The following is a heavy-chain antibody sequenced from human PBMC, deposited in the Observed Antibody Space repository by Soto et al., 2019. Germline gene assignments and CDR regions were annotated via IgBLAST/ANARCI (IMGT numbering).Heavy chain of an antibody. Sequence: TSETLSLTCTVSGGSISSYYWSWIRQPPRKGLEWIGYIYYSGSTNYNPSLKSRVTISVDTSKNQFSLKLSSVTAADTAVYYCARRYYDFWSGQNTYFDYWGQGTLVTVSS. CDR3: ARRYYDFWSGQNTYFDY. D-gene: IGHD3-3*01. CDR2: IYYSGST. J-gene: IGHJ4*02. V-gene: IGHV4-59*01. CDR1: GGSISSYY.